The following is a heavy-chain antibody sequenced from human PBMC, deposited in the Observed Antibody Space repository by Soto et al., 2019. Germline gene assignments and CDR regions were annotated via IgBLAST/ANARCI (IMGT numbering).Heavy chain of an antibody. CDR1: GFSFSDYA. D-gene: IGHD6-13*01. V-gene: IGHV3-23*01. Sequence: GGTLRLSCAASGFSFSDYAMSWVRQAPGKGLEWVSVISESGGSTHYADSVRGRFTVSRDNSKNSLSLRMNSLRDEDTAVYFCAKRSPYSSGWYSPIFDYWGQGALVTVSS. CDR3: AKRSPYSSGWYSPIFDY. CDR2: ISESGGST. J-gene: IGHJ4*02.